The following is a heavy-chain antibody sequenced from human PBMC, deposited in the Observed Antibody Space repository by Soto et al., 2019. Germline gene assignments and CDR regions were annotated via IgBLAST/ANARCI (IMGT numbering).Heavy chain of an antibody. CDR2: IYYSGST. CDR3: ARSYYDSSGYYP. Sequence: SETLSLTCTVSGGSLSSGGYYWSWIRQNPGKGLEWIGYIYYSGSTYYNPSLKSQVTISVDTSKNQFSLKLSSVTAAVTALYYCARSYYDSSGYYPWGQGTLVTVSS. D-gene: IGHD3-22*01. V-gene: IGHV4-31*01. CDR1: GGSLSSGGYY. J-gene: IGHJ5*02.